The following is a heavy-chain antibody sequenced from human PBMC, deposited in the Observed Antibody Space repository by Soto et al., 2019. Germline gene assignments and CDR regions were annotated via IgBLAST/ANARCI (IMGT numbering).Heavy chain of an antibody. D-gene: IGHD5-18*01. V-gene: IGHV1-69*12. CDR1: GGTFSSYA. CDR2: IIPIFGTA. CDR3: ARDSGGYSYGSKSRY. Sequence: QVQLVQSGAEVKKPGSSVKVSCKASGGTFSSYAISWVRQAPGQGLEWMGGIIPIFGTANYAQKFQGRVTIXXDXAXXTAYMELSSRRSEDTAVYYCARDSGGYSYGSKSRYWGQGTLVTVSS. J-gene: IGHJ4*02.